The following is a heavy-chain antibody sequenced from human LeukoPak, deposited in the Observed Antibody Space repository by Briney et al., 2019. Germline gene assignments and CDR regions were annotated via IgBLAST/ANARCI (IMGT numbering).Heavy chain of an antibody. CDR2: INPNSGGT. CDR1: GYTFTGYY. CDR3: AREGTGIANPLYYGMDV. V-gene: IGHV1-2*04. D-gene: IGHD6-13*01. J-gene: IGHJ6*02. Sequence: ASVKVSCKASGYTFTGYYMHWVRQAPGQGLEWMGWINPNSGGTDYAQKFQGWVTMTRDTSISTAYMELSRLRSDDTAVYYCAREGTGIANPLYYGMDVWGQGTTVTVSS.